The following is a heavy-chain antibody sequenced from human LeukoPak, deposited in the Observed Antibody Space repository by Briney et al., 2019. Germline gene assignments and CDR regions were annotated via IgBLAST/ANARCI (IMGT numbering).Heavy chain of an antibody. Sequence: GGSLRLSCAASGFTFSSYAMHWVRRAPGKGLEWVAVISYDGSNKYYADSVKGRFTISRDNSKNTLYLQMNSLRAEDTAVYYCARDLTEGGIVVVPAAMDVWGQGTTVTVSS. D-gene: IGHD2-2*01. J-gene: IGHJ6*02. CDR2: ISYDGSNK. CDR3: ARDLTEGGIVVVPAAMDV. CDR1: GFTFSSYA. V-gene: IGHV3-30-3*01.